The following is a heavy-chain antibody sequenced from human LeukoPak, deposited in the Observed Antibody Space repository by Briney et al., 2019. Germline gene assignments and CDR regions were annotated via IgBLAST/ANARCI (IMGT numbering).Heavy chain of an antibody. V-gene: IGHV1-69*04. D-gene: IGHD5-12*01. CDR3: ARLSGSGYADY. J-gene: IGHJ4*02. CDR1: GGTFSSYA. CDR2: SIPILGIA. Sequence: ASVKVSCKASGGTFSSYAISWVRQAPGQGLEWMGRSIPILGIANYAQKFQGRVTLTADKSTSTAYMELSSLRSEDTAVCYCARLSGSGYADYWGQGTLVAVSS.